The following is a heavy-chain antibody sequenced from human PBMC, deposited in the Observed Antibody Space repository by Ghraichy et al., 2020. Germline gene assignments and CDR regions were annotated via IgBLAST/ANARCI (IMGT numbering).Heavy chain of an antibody. CDR1: GFTFSRYT. CDR3: TRDASLPGYSYGRPLYGMDV. CDR2: ISSSSSYK. Sequence: GESLKISCAASGFTFSRYTMNWVRQAPGRGLEWVSSISSSSSYKYYADSVKGRFTISRDNGKNSLYLQMNSLRAEDTAVYYCTRDASLPGYSYGRPLYGMDVWGQGTTVTVSS. D-gene: IGHD5-18*01. V-gene: IGHV3-21*01. J-gene: IGHJ6*02.